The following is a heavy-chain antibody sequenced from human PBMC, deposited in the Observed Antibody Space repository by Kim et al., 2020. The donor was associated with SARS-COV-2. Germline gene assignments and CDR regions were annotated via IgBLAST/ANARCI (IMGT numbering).Heavy chain of an antibody. CDR1: GYTFSRYS. J-gene: IGHJ3*01. D-gene: IGHD1-26*01. Sequence: ASVKVSCRTSGYTFSRYSITWVRQAPGQGLEWMGWVRGYDGNTNYAQKFQGRVTMTIDTSTDTAYMELRSLRPDDTAVYYCARVDRWVEADVFDVWGQG. CDR3: ARVDRWVEADVFDV. CDR2: VRGYDGNT. V-gene: IGHV1-18*04.